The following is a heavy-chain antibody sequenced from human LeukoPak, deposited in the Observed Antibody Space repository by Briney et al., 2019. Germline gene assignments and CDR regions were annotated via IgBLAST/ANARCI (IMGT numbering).Heavy chain of an antibody. D-gene: IGHD3/OR15-3a*01. Sequence: GGSLRLSCVASGFTFSDAWMSWVRQAPGKGLEWVSVIYSGGSTYYADSVKGRFTISRDNSKNTLYLQMNSLRAEDTAVYYCVRGEDWLSPAVQNYGMDVWGQGTTVTVSS. J-gene: IGHJ6*02. CDR2: IYSGGST. V-gene: IGHV3-66*01. CDR3: VRGEDWLSPAVQNYGMDV. CDR1: GFTFSDAW.